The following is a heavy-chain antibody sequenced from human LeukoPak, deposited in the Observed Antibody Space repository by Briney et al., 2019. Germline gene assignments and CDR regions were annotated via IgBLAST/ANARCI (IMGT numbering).Heavy chain of an antibody. V-gene: IGHV3-7*03. CDR3: AREHSGTYSVYMDV. CDR1: GFTFSSYG. J-gene: IGHJ6*04. D-gene: IGHD1-26*01. CDR2: IKQDGSEK. Sequence: GGSLRLSCAASGFTFSSYGMNWVRQAPGKGLEWVANIKQDGSEKYYVDSMKGRFTISRDNAKNSLYLQMNSLRAEDTAVYCAREHSGTYSVYMDVWGKGTTVTVSS.